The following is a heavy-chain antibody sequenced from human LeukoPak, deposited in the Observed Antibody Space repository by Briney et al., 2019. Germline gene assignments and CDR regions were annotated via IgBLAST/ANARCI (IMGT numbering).Heavy chain of an antibody. CDR2: IYSGGST. CDR3: AGDRFLPGTNFGVVKKIYFHGMDV. J-gene: IGHJ6*02. Sequence: PSETLSLTCTVSGGSISSSSYYWGWIRQPPGKGLEWVSVIYSGGSTYYADSVKGRFTISRDNSKNTLYLQMNSLRAEDTAVYYCAGDRFLPGTNFGVVKKIYFHGMDVWGQGTTVTVSS. D-gene: IGHD3-3*01. CDR1: GGSISSSSYY. V-gene: IGHV3-66*01.